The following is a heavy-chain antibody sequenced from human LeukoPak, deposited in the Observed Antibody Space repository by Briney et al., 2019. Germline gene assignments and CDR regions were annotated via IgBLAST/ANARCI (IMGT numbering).Heavy chain of an antibody. Sequence: GESLKISCKGSGYSINNYWIGWVRQMPGKGLEWMGIIYPADSDIRYSPSLQGQVTISADKSISTAYLQWSSLKASDTAMYYCARQEYCSGGSCYTWFDPWGQRTLVTVSS. J-gene: IGHJ5*02. CDR2: IYPADSDI. CDR1: GYSINNYW. CDR3: ARQEYCSGGSCYTWFDP. D-gene: IGHD2-15*01. V-gene: IGHV5-51*01.